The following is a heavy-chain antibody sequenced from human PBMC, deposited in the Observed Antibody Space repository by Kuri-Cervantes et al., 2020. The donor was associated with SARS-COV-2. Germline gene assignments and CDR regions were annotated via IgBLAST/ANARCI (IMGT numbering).Heavy chain of an antibody. V-gene: IGHV4-61*02. CDR1: GGSISSGSYY. J-gene: IGHJ4*02. CDR3: ARGIAVAGAKYFDY. CDR2: LYTSGST. D-gene: IGHD6-19*01. Sequence: LRLSCTVSGGSISSGSYYWTWIRQPAGKGLEWIGRLYTSGSTNYNPSLKSRVTISADTSKNQFSLNLSSVTAADAAVYYCARGIAVAGAKYFDYWGQGTLVTVSS.